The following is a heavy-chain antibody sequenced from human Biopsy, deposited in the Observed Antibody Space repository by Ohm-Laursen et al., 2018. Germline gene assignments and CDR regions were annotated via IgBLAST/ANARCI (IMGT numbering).Heavy chain of an antibody. V-gene: IGHV4-61*01. Sequence: SETLSLTCTLSGYSIIPSGPENWSWIRQPPGQGLQYIGFIYSGGNTNYNPSLRSRVTMSVDTSKNQFSLRLNSVTAADTAVYYCARGTRTTGWLYFDYWGQGILVTVSS. CDR3: ARGTRTTGWLYFDY. CDR2: IYSGGNT. D-gene: IGHD2/OR15-2a*01. CDR1: GYSIIPSGPEN. J-gene: IGHJ4*02.